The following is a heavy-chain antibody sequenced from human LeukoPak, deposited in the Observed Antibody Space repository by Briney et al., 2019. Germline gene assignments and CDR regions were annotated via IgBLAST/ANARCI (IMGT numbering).Heavy chain of an antibody. D-gene: IGHD6-13*01. J-gene: IGHJ4*02. CDR3: AMIPGIAAAGSY. V-gene: IGHV3-11*04. CDR1: GSTFSDYY. CDR2: ISSSGSTI. Sequence: GGSLRLSCAASGSTFSDYYMSWVRQAPGKGLEWVSYISSSGSTIYYADSVKGRFTISRDNAKNSLYLQMNSLRAEDTAVYYCAMIPGIAAAGSYWGQGTLVTVSS.